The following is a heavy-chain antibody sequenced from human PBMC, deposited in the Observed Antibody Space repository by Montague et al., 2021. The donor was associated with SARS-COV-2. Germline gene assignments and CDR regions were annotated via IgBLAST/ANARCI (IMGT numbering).Heavy chain of an antibody. CDR2: IDWDDDK. Sequence: PALVKPTQTLTLTCTFSGFSLSTSGMCVSWIRQPPGKALEWLARIDWDDDKYYSTSLKTRLTISKDTSKHQVVLTMTNMDPVDTATYYCARTYYDILTGRDYGMDVWGQGTTVTVSS. J-gene: IGHJ6*02. D-gene: IGHD3-9*01. V-gene: IGHV2-70*11. CDR1: GFSLSTSGMC. CDR3: ARTYYDILTGRDYGMDV.